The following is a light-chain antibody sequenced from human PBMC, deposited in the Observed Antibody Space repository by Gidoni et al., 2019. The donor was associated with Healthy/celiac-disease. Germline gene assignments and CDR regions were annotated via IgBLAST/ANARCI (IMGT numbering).Light chain of an antibody. V-gene: IGKV3-20*01. CDR3: QQYGSSPPLT. CDR2: GAS. J-gene: IGKJ5*01. CDR1: QSVSSSY. Sequence: EIVLTQSPATLSLSPGERATLSCRASQSVSSSYLAWYQQKPGQAPRLLIYGASSRATGIPDRFSGSGSGTDFTLTISRLEPEDFAVYYCQQYGSSPPLTFGQGTRLEI.